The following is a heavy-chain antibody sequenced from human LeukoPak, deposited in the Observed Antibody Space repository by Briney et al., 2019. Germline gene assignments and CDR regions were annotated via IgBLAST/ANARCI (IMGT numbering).Heavy chain of an antibody. CDR1: GFTFSSYA. J-gene: IGHJ4*02. CDR3: TRAVAHLDY. Sequence: HPGGSLRLSCAASGFTFSSYAMSWVRQAPGKGLEWVGFIRSKTYGGTTEYAASVKGRFTISRDDSKSIAYLQMNSLKTEDTAVYYCTRAVAHLDYWGQGTLVTVSS. D-gene: IGHD4-23*01. V-gene: IGHV3-49*04. CDR2: IRSKTYGGTT.